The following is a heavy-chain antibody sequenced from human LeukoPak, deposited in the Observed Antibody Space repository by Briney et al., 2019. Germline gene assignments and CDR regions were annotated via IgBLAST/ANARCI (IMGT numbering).Heavy chain of an antibody. D-gene: IGHD3-3*01. CDR1: GFTFSSYS. CDR3: ARMSGSRLPGY. CDR2: ISGSSSTI. V-gene: IGHV3-48*01. Sequence: GGSLRLSCAASGFTFSSYSMNWVRQAPGKGLEWGSYISGSSSTIYYADSVKGRFTISRDNGKNTLYLQMNSLRAEDTAVYYCARMSGSRLPGYWGQGTLVTVSS. J-gene: IGHJ4*02.